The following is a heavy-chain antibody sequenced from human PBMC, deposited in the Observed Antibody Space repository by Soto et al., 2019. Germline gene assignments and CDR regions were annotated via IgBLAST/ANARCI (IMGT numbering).Heavy chain of an antibody. Sequence: ASVKASCKASGYTFTSYGISWVRQAPGQGLEWMGWISAYNGNTNYAQKLQGRVTMTTDTSTSTAYMELRSLRSDDTAVYYCARVLAAAGNNWFDPWGQGTLVTVSS. J-gene: IGHJ5*02. CDR1: GYTFTSYG. CDR2: ISAYNGNT. CDR3: ARVLAAAGNNWFDP. V-gene: IGHV1-18*01. D-gene: IGHD6-13*01.